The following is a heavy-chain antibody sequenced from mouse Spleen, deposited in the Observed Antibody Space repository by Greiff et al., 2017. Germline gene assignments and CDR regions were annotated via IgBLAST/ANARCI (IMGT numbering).Heavy chain of an antibody. J-gene: IGHJ3*01. Sequence: QVQLQQPGTELVKPGASVKLSCKASGYTFTSYWMHWVKQRPGQGLEWIGNINPSNGGTNYNEKFKSKATLTVDKSSSTAYMQLSSLTSEDSAVYYRARSGWLLRAWFAYWGQGTLVTVSA. V-gene: IGHV1-53*01. CDR3: ARSGWLLRAWFAY. CDR1: GYTFTSYW. D-gene: IGHD2-3*01. CDR2: INPSNGGT.